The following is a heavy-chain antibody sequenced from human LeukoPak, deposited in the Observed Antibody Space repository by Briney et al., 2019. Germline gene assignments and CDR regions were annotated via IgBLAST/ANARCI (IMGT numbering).Heavy chain of an antibody. CDR3: TPRGRSSKSLGDY. Sequence: GGSLRLSCAASGFTFSGSSMHWVRQASGKGLEWVGRIRSKANNYATTYAASLEGRFTISRDDSNNTAYLHLDSLKTEDTAVYYCTPRGRSSKSLGDYWGQRTLVTVSS. CDR2: IRSKANNYAT. J-gene: IGHJ4*02. V-gene: IGHV3-73*01. D-gene: IGHD2-2*01. CDR1: GFTFSGSS.